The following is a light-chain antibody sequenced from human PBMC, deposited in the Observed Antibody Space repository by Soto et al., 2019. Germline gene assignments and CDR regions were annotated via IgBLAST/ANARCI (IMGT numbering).Light chain of an antibody. J-gene: IGKJ3*01. V-gene: IGKV2-28*01. CDR2: LGS. CDR1: QSLLDSDGDNY. Sequence: EIVMTQSPLFLPVTPGEPASISCRSSQSLLDSDGDNYVDWYLQKPGQSPQLLIYLGSSRASGVPGRFSGSWSGTDFTLEISRVEAEDVGVYYCMQAIQSPPTFGPGTKVDIK. CDR3: MQAIQSPPT.